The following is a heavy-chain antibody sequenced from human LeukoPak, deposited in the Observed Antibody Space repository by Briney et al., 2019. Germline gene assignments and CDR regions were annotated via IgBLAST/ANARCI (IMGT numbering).Heavy chain of an antibody. J-gene: IGHJ6*04. V-gene: IGHV3-23*01. D-gene: IGHD3-10*01. CDR3: ARRTYYGSGSYPQLDV. Sequence: GGSLRLSCAASGFTFNKYAMSWVRQSPGKGLEWVSAIGRSGANSYYATSVKGRFTISRDNSKNTLYLQMNSLRAEDTAVYYCARRTYYGSGSYPQLDVWGKGTTVTISS. CDR2: IGRSGANS. CDR1: GFTFNKYA.